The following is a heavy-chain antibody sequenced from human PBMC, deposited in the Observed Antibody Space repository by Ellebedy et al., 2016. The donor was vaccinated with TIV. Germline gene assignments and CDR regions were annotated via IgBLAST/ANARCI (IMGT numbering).Heavy chain of an antibody. CDR3: AKRRAAGTNYYYYGMDV. D-gene: IGHD6-13*01. CDR1: GFAFSNAR. CDR2: IKSKTDGGTT. Sequence: GGSLRLXXAASGFAFSNARMSWVRQAPGKGLEWVGRIKSKTDGGTTDYAAPVKVRFTISRDNSKNTLYLQMNSLRAEDTAVYYCAKRRAAGTNYYYYGMDVWGQGTTVTVSS. J-gene: IGHJ6*02. V-gene: IGHV3-15*01.